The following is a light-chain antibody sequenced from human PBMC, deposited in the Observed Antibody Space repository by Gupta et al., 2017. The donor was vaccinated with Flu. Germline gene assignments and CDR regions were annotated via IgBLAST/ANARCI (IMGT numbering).Light chain of an antibody. CDR3: SSYTSSTIRL. Sequence: SRTISCTGTSSDVGYSDYVSWYQQHPGKAPKLMIYEVTNRPSGVSNRFSGSKYGNTASLNXSXLQTEDXADYYCSSYTSSTIRLLGGGNKLTVL. CDR1: SSDVGYSDY. J-gene: IGLJ3*02. V-gene: IGLV2-14*01. CDR2: EVT.